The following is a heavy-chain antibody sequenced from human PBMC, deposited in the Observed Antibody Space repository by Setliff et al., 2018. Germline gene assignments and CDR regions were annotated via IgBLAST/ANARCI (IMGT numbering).Heavy chain of an antibody. D-gene: IGHD3-3*01. J-gene: IGHJ5*02. V-gene: IGHV4-4*07. CDR3: ARSYYNFWSGYYRVNWFDP. Sequence: SETLSLTCTVSGGSISSYYWSWIRQPAGKGLEWIGRIYTSGSTNYNPSLKSRVTMSVDTSKNQFSLKLSSVAAADTAVYYCARSYYNFWSGYYRVNWFDPWGQGTLVT. CDR1: GGSISSYY. CDR2: IYTSGST.